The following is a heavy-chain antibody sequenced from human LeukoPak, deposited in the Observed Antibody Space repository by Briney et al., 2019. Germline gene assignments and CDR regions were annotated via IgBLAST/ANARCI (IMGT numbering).Heavy chain of an antibody. CDR3: AIGLAGVTTVPMD. D-gene: IGHD4-11*01. V-gene: IGHV3-7*02. CDR2: IKQDGGEK. Sequence: SGGSLRLSCVASGFTFSTYWMTWVRQAPGKGLEWVANIKQDGGEKNYMDSVKGRFTVSRDNSKNTLYLQMNTLRPEDTAVYYCAIGLAGVTTVPMDWGQGTLVTVSS. J-gene: IGHJ4*02. CDR1: GFTFSTYW.